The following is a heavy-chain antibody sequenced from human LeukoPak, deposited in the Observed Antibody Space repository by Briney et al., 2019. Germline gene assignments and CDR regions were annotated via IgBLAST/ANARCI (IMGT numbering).Heavy chain of an antibody. CDR2: ISSSSSTI. CDR1: GFTFSSYS. CDR3: ARVNRFPDMDV. D-gene: IGHD1/OR15-1a*01. J-gene: IGHJ6*03. V-gene: IGHV3-48*01. Sequence: PGGPLRLSCAASGFTFSSYSMNWVRQAPGKGLEWVSYISSSSSTIYYADSVKGRFTISRDNAKNSLYLQMNSLRAEDTAVYYCARVNRFPDMDVWGKGTTVTVSS.